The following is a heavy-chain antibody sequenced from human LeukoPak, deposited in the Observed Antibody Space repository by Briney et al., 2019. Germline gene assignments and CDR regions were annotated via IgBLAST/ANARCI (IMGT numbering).Heavy chain of an antibody. Sequence: PSETLSLTCTVSGASISSGSYYWSWIRQPPGKGLEWIGYSYYSGSTNYNPSLKRRVTISVDTSKNQFSLKLSSVTAADTAVYYCARDVYKYDSSGSRAFDIWGQGTMVTVSS. D-gene: IGHD3-22*01. J-gene: IGHJ3*02. CDR1: GASISSGSYY. CDR2: SYYSGST. CDR3: ARDVYKYDSSGSRAFDI. V-gene: IGHV4-61*01.